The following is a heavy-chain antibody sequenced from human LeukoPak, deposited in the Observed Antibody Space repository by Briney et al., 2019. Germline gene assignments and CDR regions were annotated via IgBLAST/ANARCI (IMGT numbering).Heavy chain of an antibody. CDR2: ISWNSGSI. V-gene: IGHV3-9*01. Sequence: GRSLRLSCAASGFTFDDYAMHWVRQVPEKGLEWVSGISWNSGSIGYADSVKGRFTMSRDNARNSLYLQMNSLRAEDTAFYYCAKASLAAVGIGNLDYWGRGTLVTVSS. J-gene: IGHJ4*02. CDR1: GFTFDDYA. CDR3: AKASLAAVGIGNLDY. D-gene: IGHD6-13*01.